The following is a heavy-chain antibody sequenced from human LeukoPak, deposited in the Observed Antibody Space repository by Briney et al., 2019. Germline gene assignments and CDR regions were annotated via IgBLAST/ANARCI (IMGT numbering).Heavy chain of an antibody. CDR1: GFTFCSYA. J-gene: IGHJ4*02. Sequence: GGSLRLSCAASGFTFCSYALSWVRQAPGKGLGWGSAISGSGGSTYYADSVKGRFTISRDNSKNTLYLQMNSLRAEDTAVYYCAKYVVVVAATHYFDYWGQGTLVTVSS. V-gene: IGHV3-23*01. CDR3: AKYVVVVAATHYFDY. D-gene: IGHD2-15*01. CDR2: ISGSGGST.